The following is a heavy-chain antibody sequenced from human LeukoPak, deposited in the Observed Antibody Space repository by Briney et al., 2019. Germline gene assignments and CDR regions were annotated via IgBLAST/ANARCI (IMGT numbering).Heavy chain of an antibody. CDR3: ARGNMVAATWYYYYGMDV. CDR2: INTNTGNP. D-gene: IGHD2-15*01. CDR1: GYTFTSYA. Sequence: ASVKVSCKASGYTFTSYAMNWVRQAPGQGLEWMGWINTNTGNPTYAQGFTGRFVFSLDTSVSTAYLQISSLKAEDTAVYYCARGNMVAATWYYYYGMDVWGQGTTVTVSS. J-gene: IGHJ6*02. V-gene: IGHV7-4-1*02.